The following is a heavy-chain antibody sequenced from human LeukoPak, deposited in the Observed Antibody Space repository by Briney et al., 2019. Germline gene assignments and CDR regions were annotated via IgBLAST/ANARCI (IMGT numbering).Heavy chain of an antibody. Sequence: GGSLRLSCAASGFTFSSYEMNWVRQAPGKGLEWVSYISSSGSTIYYADSVKGRFTISRDNSKNTLYLQMNSLRAEDTAVYYCAANGYCSGGSCYPQAYYYGMDVWGQGTTVTVSS. CDR2: ISSSGSTI. CDR3: AANGYCSGGSCYPQAYYYGMDV. CDR1: GFTFSSYE. V-gene: IGHV3-48*03. J-gene: IGHJ6*02. D-gene: IGHD2-15*01.